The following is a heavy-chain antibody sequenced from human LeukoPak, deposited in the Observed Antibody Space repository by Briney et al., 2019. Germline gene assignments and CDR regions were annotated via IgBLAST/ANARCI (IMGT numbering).Heavy chain of an antibody. CDR3: SGIVVVDGGMDV. Sequence: GGFLRLSCTASGFSFSGYWMSWVRQAPGKGLEWVANINQDGSAQYYVDSVKGQFTISRDNAKNSLYLQMNSLRVEDTAVYYCSGIVVVDGGMDVWGQGTTVTVSS. CDR1: GFSFSGYW. D-gene: IGHD2-15*01. J-gene: IGHJ6*02. V-gene: IGHV3-7*01. CDR2: INQDGSAQ.